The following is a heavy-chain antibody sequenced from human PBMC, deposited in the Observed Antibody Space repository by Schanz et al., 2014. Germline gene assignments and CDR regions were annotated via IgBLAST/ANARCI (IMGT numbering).Heavy chain of an antibody. J-gene: IGHJ4*02. CDR1: GLIFSNYV. D-gene: IGHD6-25*01. Sequence: EVQLLESGGGLVQPGGSLKLSCAASGLIFSNYVMSWVRQAPGKGLEWVSTIGTSGGTNYAESVKGRFTISRDNSKNTLYLQMNSLRAEDTAVYYCAKGRYSSGWRGDYFDEWGQGTLVTVSS. CDR3: AKGRYSSGWRGDYFDE. CDR2: IGTSGGT. V-gene: IGHV3-23*01.